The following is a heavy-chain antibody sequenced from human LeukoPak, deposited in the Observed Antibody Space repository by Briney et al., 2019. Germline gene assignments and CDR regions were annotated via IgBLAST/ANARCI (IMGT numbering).Heavy chain of an antibody. CDR2: INSDGSST. CDR3: AREYSSSSSRAFDI. J-gene: IGHJ3*02. D-gene: IGHD6-6*01. CDR1: GFTFSSYW. Sequence: GGSLRLSCAASGFTFSSYWMHWVRQAPGKGLVWFSRINSDGSSTSYADSVKGRFTISRDNAKNTLYLQMNSLRAEDTAVYYCAREYSSSSSRAFDIWGQGTMVTVSS. V-gene: IGHV3-74*01.